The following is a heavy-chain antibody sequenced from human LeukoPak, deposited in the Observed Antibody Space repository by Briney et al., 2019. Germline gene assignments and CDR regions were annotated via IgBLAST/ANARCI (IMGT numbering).Heavy chain of an antibody. Sequence: PSETLSLTCAVYGGSFSGYYWSWIRQPPGKGLEWIGEINHSGSTNYNPSLKSRVTISVDTSKNQFSLKLSSVTAADTAVYYCARDRLSVVVTAILSYWGQGTLVTVSS. CDR2: INHSGST. J-gene: IGHJ4*02. CDR1: GGSFSGYY. V-gene: IGHV4-34*01. CDR3: ARDRLSVVVTAILSY. D-gene: IGHD2-21*02.